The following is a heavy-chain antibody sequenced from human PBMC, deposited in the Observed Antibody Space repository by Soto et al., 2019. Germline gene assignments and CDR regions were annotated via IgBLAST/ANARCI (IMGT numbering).Heavy chain of an antibody. CDR1: GFTFSSYA. CDR2: ISYDGSNK. J-gene: IGHJ6*02. CDR3: ARDSGWNEQSGMDV. D-gene: IGHD1-1*01. V-gene: IGHV3-30-3*01. Sequence: PGESLKISCAASGFTFSSYAMHWVRQAPGKGLEWVAVISYDGSNKYYADSVKGRFTISRDNSKNTLYLQMNSLRAEDTAVYYCARDSGWNEQSGMDVWGQGTTVTVYS.